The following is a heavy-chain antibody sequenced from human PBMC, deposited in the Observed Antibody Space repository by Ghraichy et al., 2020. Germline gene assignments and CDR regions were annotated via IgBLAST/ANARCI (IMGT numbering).Heavy chain of an antibody. Sequence: SQTLSLTCAVYGGSFSGYYWSWIRQPPGKGLEWIGEINHSGSTNYNPSLKRRVTISVDTSKNQFSLKLSSVTAADTAVYYCALDPYDSSGYPYYYYYGMDVWGQGTTVTVSS. CDR3: ALDPYDSSGYPYYYYYGMDV. CDR2: INHSGST. CDR1: GGSFSGYY. J-gene: IGHJ6*02. V-gene: IGHV4-34*01. D-gene: IGHD3-22*01.